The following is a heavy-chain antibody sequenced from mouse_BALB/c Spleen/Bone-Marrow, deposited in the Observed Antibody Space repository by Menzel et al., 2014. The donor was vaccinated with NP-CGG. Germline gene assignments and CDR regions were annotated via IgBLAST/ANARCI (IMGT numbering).Heavy chain of an antibody. CDR2: ISSGGSYT. Sequence: EVKLMESGGGLVKPGGSLKLSCAASGFTFSSYAMSWVRQTPEKRLEWVATISSGGSYTYYPDSVKGRFTISRDSAKNTLYLQMSSLRSEDTAMYYCARHGITRLLDYWGQGTTLTGSS. CDR3: ARHGITRLLDY. V-gene: IGHV5-9-3*01. J-gene: IGHJ2*01. D-gene: IGHD2-4*01. CDR1: GFTFSSYA.